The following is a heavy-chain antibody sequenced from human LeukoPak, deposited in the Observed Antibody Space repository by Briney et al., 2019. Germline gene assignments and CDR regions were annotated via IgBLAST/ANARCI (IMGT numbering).Heavy chain of an antibody. Sequence: GGSLRLSCAAPGFTFSSYGMHWVRQAPGKGLEWVAFIRYDGSNKYYADSVKGRFTISRDNSKNTLYLQMNSLRAEDTAVYYCAKDPFRGTVGAFDIWGQGTMVTVSS. CDR3: AKDPFRGTVGAFDI. CDR2: IRYDGSNK. D-gene: IGHD1/OR15-1a*01. V-gene: IGHV3-30*02. J-gene: IGHJ3*02. CDR1: GFTFSSYG.